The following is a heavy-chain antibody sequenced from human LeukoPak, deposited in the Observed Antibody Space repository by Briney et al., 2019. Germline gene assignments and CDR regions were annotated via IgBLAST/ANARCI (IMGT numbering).Heavy chain of an antibody. V-gene: IGHV3-30*18. Sequence: GGSLRLSCAASGFTFGSYGMHWVRQAPGKGLEWVAVISYDGSDKYHADSVKGRFTISRDNSKNTLYLQMNSLRAEDTAVYYCAKDIGRGWYLLYFDYWGQGTLVTVSS. CDR3: AKDIGRGWYLLYFDY. J-gene: IGHJ4*02. CDR1: GFTFGSYG. D-gene: IGHD6-19*01. CDR2: ISYDGSDK.